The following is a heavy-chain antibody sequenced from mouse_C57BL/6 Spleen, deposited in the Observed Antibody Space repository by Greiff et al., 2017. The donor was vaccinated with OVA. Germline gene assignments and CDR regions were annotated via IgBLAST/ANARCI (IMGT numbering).Heavy chain of an antibody. J-gene: IGHJ2*01. D-gene: IGHD3-3*01. Sequence: VQLKESGPGLVKPSQSLSLTCSVTGYSITSGYYWNWIRQFPGNKLEWMGYISYDGSNNYNPSLKNRISITRDTSKNQFFLKLNSVTTEDTATYYCARGDQFDYWGQGTTLTVSS. CDR3: ARGDQFDY. V-gene: IGHV3-6*01. CDR1: GYSITSGYY. CDR2: ISYDGSN.